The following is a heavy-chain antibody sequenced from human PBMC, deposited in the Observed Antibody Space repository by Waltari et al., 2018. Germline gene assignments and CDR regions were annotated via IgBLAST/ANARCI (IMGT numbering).Heavy chain of an antibody. D-gene: IGHD5-12*01. CDR2: IIPSFGTA. J-gene: IGHJ5*02. CDR3: ARDPGFGYSGYDYNWFDP. Sequence: QVQLVQSGAEVKKPGSSVKVSCKASGGTFSSYAISWVRQAPGQGLEWMGGIIPSFGTANYAQKCQGRVTITADESTSTAYMELSSLRSEDTAVYYCARDPGFGYSGYDYNWFDPWGQGTLVTVSS. CDR1: GGTFSSYA. V-gene: IGHV1-69*12.